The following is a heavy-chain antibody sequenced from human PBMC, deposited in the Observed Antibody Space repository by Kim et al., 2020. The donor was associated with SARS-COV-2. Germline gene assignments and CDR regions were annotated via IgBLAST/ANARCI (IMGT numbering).Heavy chain of an antibody. Sequence: NPSLKSRGTISVDTSKNQFSLKLRSVTAADTAVYYCARLSYGSGNRDFDYWGQGTLVTVSS. CDR3: ARLSYGSGNRDFDY. D-gene: IGHD3-10*01. J-gene: IGHJ4*02. V-gene: IGHV4-39*01.